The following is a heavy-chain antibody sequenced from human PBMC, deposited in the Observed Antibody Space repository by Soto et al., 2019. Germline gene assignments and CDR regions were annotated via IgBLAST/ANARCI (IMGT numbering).Heavy chain of an antibody. J-gene: IGHJ4*02. V-gene: IGHV1-18*04. CDR1: GYSFDSYA. CDR2: VNPYNGRT. D-gene: IGHD1-7*01. Sequence: QVQLVQAGAEVKKPGASVKVSCKASGYSFDSYAIIWWRQSPGLGLWWMGWVNPYNGRTNYAEKVQSRVTMTTDTYTSTAFMELRSLRSDDTAVYFCARRWNYESRPADYWGQGTLVTVSS. CDR3: ARRWNYESRPADY.